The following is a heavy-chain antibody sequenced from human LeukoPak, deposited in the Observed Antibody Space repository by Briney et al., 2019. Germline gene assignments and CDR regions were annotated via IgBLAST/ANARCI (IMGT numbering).Heavy chain of an antibody. J-gene: IGHJ6*03. CDR1: GGSISSYY. D-gene: IGHD1-26*01. Sequence: SETLSLTCSVSGGSISSYYWSWIRQPPGKGLEYIGHVHDSGSTNYNPSLKSRVTISIDTSENQFSLKLGSVAAADTAVYYCARVGSYCMDVWGKGSTVTVSS. CDR3: ARVGSYCMDV. CDR2: VHDSGST. V-gene: IGHV4-59*01.